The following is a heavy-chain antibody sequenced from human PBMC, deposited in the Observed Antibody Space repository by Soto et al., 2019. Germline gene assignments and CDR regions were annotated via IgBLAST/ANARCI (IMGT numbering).Heavy chain of an antibody. CDR1: GFTFSSFW. D-gene: IGHD3-10*01. CDR2: INTDGNST. J-gene: IGHJ4*02. V-gene: IGHV3-74*01. Sequence: EVQLVESGGGLVQPGGSLRLPCAVSGFTFSSFWMHWVRQAPGEGLVWVSRINTDGNSTSYADSVKGRFTISRDNAKNTLYLQMNSLRVEDTAMYYCAKRGVDTFGLSYWGQGTLVTVSS. CDR3: AKRGVDTFGLSY.